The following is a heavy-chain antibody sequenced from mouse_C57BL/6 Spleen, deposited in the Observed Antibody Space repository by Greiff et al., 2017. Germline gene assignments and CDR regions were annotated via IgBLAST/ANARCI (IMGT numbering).Heavy chain of an antibody. Sequence: QVQLQQPGTELVKPGASVKLSCKASGYTFTSYWMHWVKQRPGQGLEWIGNINPSNGGTNYNEKFKSKATLTVDKSSSTAYMQLSSLTSEDSAVXYCAAGDYGSRPWFAYWGQGTLVTVSA. CDR1: GYTFTSYW. CDR2: INPSNGGT. J-gene: IGHJ3*01. V-gene: IGHV1-53*01. CDR3: AAGDYGSRPWFAY. D-gene: IGHD1-1*01.